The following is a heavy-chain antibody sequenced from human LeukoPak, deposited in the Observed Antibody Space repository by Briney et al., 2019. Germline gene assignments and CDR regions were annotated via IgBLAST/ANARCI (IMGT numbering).Heavy chain of an antibody. J-gene: IGHJ4*02. D-gene: IGHD3-10*01. Sequence: PGRSLRLSCAASGFTFYDYAMHWVRQAPGKGLEWVSGISWNSGSIVYADSVKGRFTISRDNAKNTLYLQMNSLRAEDTAVYYCARVADFGSGTTFDFWGQGTLVTVSS. CDR2: ISWNSGSI. V-gene: IGHV3-9*01. CDR3: ARVADFGSGTTFDF. CDR1: GFTFYDYA.